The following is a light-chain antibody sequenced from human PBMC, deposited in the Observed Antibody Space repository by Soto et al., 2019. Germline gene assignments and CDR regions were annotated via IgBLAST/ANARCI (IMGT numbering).Light chain of an antibody. CDR3: QQFDNLPIT. CDR2: DSS. CDR1: QDISNF. V-gene: IGKV1-33*01. J-gene: IGKJ5*01. Sequence: DIQMTQSPSSLSASVGDRVTIICQASQDISNFLNWYQQKPGKAPKLLIYDSSNLETGVPSRFSGSGSGTHFSFTISSLQPEDIAIYYCQQFDNLPITFGQGTRLEIK.